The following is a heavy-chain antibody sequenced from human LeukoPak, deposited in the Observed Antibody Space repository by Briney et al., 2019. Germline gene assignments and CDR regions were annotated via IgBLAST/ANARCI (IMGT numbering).Heavy chain of an antibody. V-gene: IGHV3-23*01. CDR2: ISGSGGST. D-gene: IGHD3-22*01. Sequence: GGSLRLSCAASGFTFSSYAMSWVRQAPGKGLEWVSAISGSGGSTYYADSVKGRFAISRDNSKNTLYLQMNSLRAEDTAVYYCAKAERGYYDSSFDYWGQGTLVTVSS. CDR1: GFTFSSYA. J-gene: IGHJ4*02. CDR3: AKAERGYYDSSFDY.